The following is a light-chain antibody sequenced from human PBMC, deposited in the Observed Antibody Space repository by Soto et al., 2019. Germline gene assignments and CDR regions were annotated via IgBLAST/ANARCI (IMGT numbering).Light chain of an antibody. J-gene: IGLJ2*01. V-gene: IGLV2-23*01. Sequence: QYVLTQPASVSGSPGQSITISCPGTSSDVGSYNLVSWYQQHPGKAPKLMIYEGSKRPSGVSNRFSGSKSGNTASLTISGLQAEDEADYYCCSYAGSSTLVFGGGTKLTVL. CDR2: EGS. CDR1: SSDVGSYNL. CDR3: CSYAGSSTLV.